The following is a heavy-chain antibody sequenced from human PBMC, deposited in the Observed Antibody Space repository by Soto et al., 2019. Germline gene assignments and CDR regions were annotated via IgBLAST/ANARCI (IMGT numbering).Heavy chain of an antibody. J-gene: IGHJ6*02. CDR3: ARVNWYYDISPYGMDV. CDR2: IYSDGST. V-gene: IGHV3-66*01. Sequence: EVQLVESGGGLVQPGGSLRLSCAASGFTISSNYMTWVRQGPGKGLEWVSHIYSDGSTYYADSVRGRFTISRDNSKNTLYLQMNSLRAEDTAVYFCARVNWYYDISPYGMDVWGQGTTVTVSS. D-gene: IGHD3-22*01. CDR1: GFTISSNY.